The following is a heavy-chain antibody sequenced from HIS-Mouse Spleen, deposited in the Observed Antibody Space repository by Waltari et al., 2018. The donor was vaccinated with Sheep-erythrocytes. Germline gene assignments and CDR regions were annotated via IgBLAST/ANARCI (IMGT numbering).Heavy chain of an antibody. CDR2: ISSSSSYI. Sequence: EVQLVESGGGLVKPGGSLRLSCAASGFTFSSYSLTWVSQAPGKGLEWVSSISSSSSYIYYADSVKGRFTISRDNAKNSLYLQMNSLRAEDTAVYYCARVASGATFDYWGQGTLVTVSS. D-gene: IGHD1-26*01. V-gene: IGHV3-21*01. CDR3: ARVASGATFDY. J-gene: IGHJ4*02. CDR1: GFTFSSYS.